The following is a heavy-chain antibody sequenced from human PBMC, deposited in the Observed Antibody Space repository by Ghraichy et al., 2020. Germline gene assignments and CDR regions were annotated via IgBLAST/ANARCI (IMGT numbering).Heavy chain of an antibody. CDR1: GFTLSSYA. D-gene: IGHD2-2*01. CDR2: ISGSGGST. CDR3: AKGGVVPAAIMYYYYGMDV. Sequence: GGSLRLSCAASGFTLSSYAMSWVRQAPGKGLEWVSAISGSGGSTYYADSVKGRFTISRDNSKNTLYLQMNSLRAEDTAVYYCAKGGVVPAAIMYYYYGMDVWGQGTTVTVSS. V-gene: IGHV3-23*01. J-gene: IGHJ6*02.